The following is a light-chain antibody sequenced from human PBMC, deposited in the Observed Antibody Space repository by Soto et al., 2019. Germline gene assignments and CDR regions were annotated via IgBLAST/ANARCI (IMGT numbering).Light chain of an antibody. Sequence: EIVLTQSPVNLSLSPGGGATLSCRASQSINDRLAWYQQKPGQAPRLLIYDASNRAAGVPLRFSGSGSGSDFTLTINSLQPDDFATYYCQEYNSWRGEWTFGQGTKVEIK. CDR2: DAS. CDR1: QSINDR. J-gene: IGKJ1*01. V-gene: IGKV3-11*01. CDR3: QEYNSWRGEWT.